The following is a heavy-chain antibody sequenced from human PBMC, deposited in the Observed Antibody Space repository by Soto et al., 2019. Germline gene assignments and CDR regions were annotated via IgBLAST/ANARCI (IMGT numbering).Heavy chain of an antibody. CDR1: GFTFSSFA. D-gene: IGHD6-19*01. CDR3: AKDPGSGWAFDS. V-gene: IGHV3-23*01. J-gene: IGHJ4*02. CDR2: ITAGGSGT. Sequence: EVQLLESGGGLVQPGGSLRLSCAAPGFTFSSFAMSWVRQTPGKGLEWVSAITAGGSGTYYADSVRGRFTISRDNSKNTLHLQMNSLRAEDTAMYYCAKDPGSGWAFDSWGQGTLVTVSS.